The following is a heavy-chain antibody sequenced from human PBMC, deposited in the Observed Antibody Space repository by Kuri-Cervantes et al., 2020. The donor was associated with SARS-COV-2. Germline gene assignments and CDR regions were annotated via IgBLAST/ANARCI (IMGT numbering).Heavy chain of an antibody. D-gene: IGHD2-2*01. Sequence: LSLTCAACGFTFSSYDMHWVRQAPGKGLEWVGRIKSKTDGGTTDYVAPVKGRFTISRDDSKNTLYLQMNSLKTEDTAVYYCTTDQVAGSYCSSTSCYEDYWGQGTLVTVSS. CDR3: TTDQVAGSYCSSTSCYEDY. J-gene: IGHJ4*02. V-gene: IGHV3-15*01. CDR1: GFTFSSYD. CDR2: IKSKTDGGTT.